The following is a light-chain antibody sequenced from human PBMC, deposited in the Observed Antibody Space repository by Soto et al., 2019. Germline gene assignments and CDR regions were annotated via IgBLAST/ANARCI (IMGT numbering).Light chain of an antibody. CDR1: SSNIGSNT. J-gene: IGLJ3*02. V-gene: IGLV1-44*01. CDR3: AAWDDSLNGYGV. CDR2: SNN. Sequence: QSVLTQPPSASGTPGQRVTISCSGSSSNIGSNTVNWYQQLPGTAHKLLIYSNNQRPSGVPDRFSGSKSGTSASLAISGLQSEDEADYYCAAWDDSLNGYGVFGGGTKLTVL.